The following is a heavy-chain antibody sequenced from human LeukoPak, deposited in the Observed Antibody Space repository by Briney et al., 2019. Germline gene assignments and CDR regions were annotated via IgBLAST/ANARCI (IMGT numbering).Heavy chain of an antibody. D-gene: IGHD3-3*01. V-gene: IGHV3-30*18. CDR1: GFTFSSYG. Sequence: GGSLRLSCAASGFTFSSYGMHWVRQAPGKGLEWVAVISYDGSNKYYADSVKGRFTISRDNSKNTLYLQMNSLRAEDTAVYYCAKDWYDRFDYWGQGTLVTVSS. J-gene: IGHJ4*02. CDR2: ISYDGSNK. CDR3: AKDWYDRFDY.